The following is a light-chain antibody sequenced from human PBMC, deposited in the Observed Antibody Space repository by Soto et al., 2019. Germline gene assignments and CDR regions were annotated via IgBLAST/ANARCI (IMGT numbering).Light chain of an antibody. CDR2: DAS. CDR1: QNINRW. J-gene: IGKJ2*01. Sequence: DIQMSQSPSTLSASVGDRVTITCRASQNINRWLAWYQQKPGKAPKVLIYDASSLESGVPSRFSGSGTGTEFTLTISSLQPDDVATYYCQQYNNPATFGQGTKLE. CDR3: QQYNNPAT. V-gene: IGKV1-5*01.